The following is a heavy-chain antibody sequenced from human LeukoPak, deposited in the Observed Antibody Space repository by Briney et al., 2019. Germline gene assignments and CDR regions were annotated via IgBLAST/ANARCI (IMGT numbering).Heavy chain of an antibody. V-gene: IGHV3-11*05. CDR2: ISSSGSST. J-gene: IGHJ4*02. Sequence: GGSLRLSCATSGXTFSDFYMSWIRQAPGKGLEWISYISSSGSSTNYADSVKGRFTISRDNAKNSLYLQMNSLRAEDTAVYYCARDLIHRSGEANYWGRGTLVTVSS. CDR1: GXTFSDFY. CDR3: ARDLIHRSGEANY. D-gene: IGHD3-22*01.